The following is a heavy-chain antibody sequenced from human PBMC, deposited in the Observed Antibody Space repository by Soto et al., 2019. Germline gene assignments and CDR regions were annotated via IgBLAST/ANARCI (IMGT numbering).Heavy chain of an antibody. CDR3: TRVPVEVSGADFDY. CDR1: GFTFSSCW. Sequence: EVQLVESGGGLVQPGGSLRLSCAASGFTFSSCWMSWVRQAPGKGLEWVANIKEDGTEIKYVDSVKGRLTISRDNAKSSLYLQINNLRAEDTAVYYCTRVPVEVSGADFDYWGQGTLVTVSA. CDR2: IKEDGTEI. D-gene: IGHD6-19*01. J-gene: IGHJ4*02. V-gene: IGHV3-7*01.